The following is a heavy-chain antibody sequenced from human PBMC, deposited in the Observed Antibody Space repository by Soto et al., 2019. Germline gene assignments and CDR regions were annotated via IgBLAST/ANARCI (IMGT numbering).Heavy chain of an antibody. J-gene: IGHJ4*02. V-gene: IGHV4-39*01. D-gene: IGHD3-10*01. Sequence: PSETLSLTCTVSGGSISSSSYYWGWIRQPPGKGLEWIGSIYYSGSTYYNPSLKSRVTISVDTSKNQFSLKLSSVTAEDTAVYYCARSYGSGSYFPLDYWGQGTMVTAPQ. CDR1: GGSISSSSYY. CDR3: ARSYGSGSYFPLDY. CDR2: IYYSGST.